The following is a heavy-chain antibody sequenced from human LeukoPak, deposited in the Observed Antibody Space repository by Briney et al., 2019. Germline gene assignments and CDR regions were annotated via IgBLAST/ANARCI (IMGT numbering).Heavy chain of an antibody. CDR1: GFTFSSST. J-gene: IGHJ4*02. CDR2: ISSSSSTI. CDR3: AAQGGSGDLRY. D-gene: IGHD4-17*01. V-gene: IGHV3-48*04. Sequence: PGGSLRLSCAASGFTFSSSTMNWVRQAPGKGLEWLSSISSSSSTIFYADSVKGRFAISRDNAKNSLYLQMNSLRAEDTAVYYCAAQGGSGDLRYWGQGTPVTVSS.